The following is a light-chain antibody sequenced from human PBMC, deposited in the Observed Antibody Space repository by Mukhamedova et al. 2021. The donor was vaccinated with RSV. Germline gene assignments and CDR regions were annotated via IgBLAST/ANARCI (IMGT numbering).Light chain of an antibody. CDR2: VNSDGSH. Sequence: GHSRYAIAWHQQQPEKGPRYLIKVNSDGSHSKGEGIPDGFSGSSPGAERYLTIPSLQSEDEADNYCRPWGPGSWVFGGGTKL. CDR1: GHSRYA. V-gene: IGLV4-69*01. CDR3: RPWGPGSWV. J-gene: IGLJ3*02.